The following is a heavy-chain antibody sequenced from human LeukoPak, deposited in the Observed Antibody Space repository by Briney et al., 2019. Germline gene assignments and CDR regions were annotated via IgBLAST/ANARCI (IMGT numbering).Heavy chain of an antibody. D-gene: IGHD3-3*01. CDR1: GDSVSSNSAA. V-gene: IGHV6-1*01. Sequence: SQTLSLTCAISGDSVSSNSAAWNWIRQSPSRGLEWLGRTYYRSKWYTDYEVSVKSRITINPDTSKNQFSLQLNSVTPEDTAVYYCARAAYYDFWSGYFGYYYYYMDVWGKGTTVTVSS. CDR3: ARAAYYDFWSGYFGYYYYYMDV. CDR2: TYYRSKWYT. J-gene: IGHJ6*03.